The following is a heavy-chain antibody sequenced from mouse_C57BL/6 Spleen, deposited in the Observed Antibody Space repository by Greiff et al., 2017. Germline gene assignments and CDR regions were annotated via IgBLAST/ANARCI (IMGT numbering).Heavy chain of an antibody. CDR2: IWSGGST. CDR1: GFSLTSYG. V-gene: IGHV2-2*01. D-gene: IGHD1-1*01. J-gene: IGHJ2*01. CDR3: ARNAVVAYYFDY. Sequence: VQGVESGPGLVQPSQSLSITCTVSGFSLTSYGVHWVRQSPGKGLEWLGVIWSGGSTDYNAAFISRLSISKDNSKSQVFFKMNSLQADDTAIYYWARNAVVAYYFDYWGQGTTLTVSS.